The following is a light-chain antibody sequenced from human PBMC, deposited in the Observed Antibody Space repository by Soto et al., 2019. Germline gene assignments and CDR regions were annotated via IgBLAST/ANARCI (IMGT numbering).Light chain of an antibody. J-gene: IGKJ1*01. CDR1: QGISSL. V-gene: IGKV1-9*01. CDR3: QQYNSYST. Sequence: IQLTQSPSSLSSSAGYRFTITCRASQGISSLLAWYQQKPVTDPNILIHAASTLQSGVQSRFRGSGSGTEFTLTISRLQPEDFASYYRQQYNSYSTFGQGTQLDIK. CDR2: AAS.